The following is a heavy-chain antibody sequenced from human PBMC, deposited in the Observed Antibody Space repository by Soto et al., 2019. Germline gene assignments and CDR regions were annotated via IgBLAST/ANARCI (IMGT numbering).Heavy chain of an antibody. CDR1: GFTFRSYA. CDR2: ISGRGIST. J-gene: IGHJ2*01. D-gene: IGHD6-25*01. V-gene: IGHV3-23*01. CDR3: AKEPGGPDWYFDL. Sequence: DVQLLESGGGLVQPGGSLRLSCAASGFTFRSYAMSWVRQAPGKGLGWFSGISGRGISTHYADSVKGRFTVSRDNSKNTLYLHMNCLRAEDTAVCNCAKEPGGPDWYFDLWGRGTLVTVSS.